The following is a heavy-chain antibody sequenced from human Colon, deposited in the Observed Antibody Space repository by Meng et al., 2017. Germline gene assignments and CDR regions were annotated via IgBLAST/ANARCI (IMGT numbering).Heavy chain of an antibody. CDR3: ARDIPGRLFDN. Sequence: EVQLVESGGGLVKPGGSRRLSCAASGFTFSSHRMNWVRQAPGKGLEWVSTISSGSNFIYYADSLKGRFTISRDNAKNSLYLQIGSLRAEDTAVYYCARDIPGRLFDNWGQGTLVTVSS. V-gene: IGHV3-21*01. J-gene: IGHJ4*02. CDR2: ISSGSNFI. CDR1: GFTFSSHR. D-gene: IGHD6-6*01.